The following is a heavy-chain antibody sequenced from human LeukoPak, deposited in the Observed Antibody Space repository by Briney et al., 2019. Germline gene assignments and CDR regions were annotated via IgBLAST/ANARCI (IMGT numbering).Heavy chain of an antibody. D-gene: IGHD3-22*01. CDR1: GYTFTSYG. Sequence: ASVKVSCKASGYTFTSYGISWVRQAPGQGLEWMGWISAYNGNTNYAQKFQGRVTITADKSTSTAYMELSSLRSEDTAVYYCSYYYDSSDDYWGQGTLVTVSS. CDR2: ISAYNGNT. V-gene: IGHV1-18*01. CDR3: SYYYDSSDDY. J-gene: IGHJ4*02.